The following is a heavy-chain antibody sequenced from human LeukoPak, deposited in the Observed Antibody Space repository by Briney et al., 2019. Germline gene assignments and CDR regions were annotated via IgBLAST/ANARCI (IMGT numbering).Heavy chain of an antibody. CDR3: ARSGSASRGFDY. CDR1: GYTFTSYY. D-gene: IGHD1-26*01. CDR2: INPSGGST. J-gene: IGHJ4*02. V-gene: IGHV1-46*01. Sequence: ASVKVSCKASGYTFTSYYMHWVRQAPGPGLGWMGIINPSGGSTSYAQKFQGRVTMPRDTSTSTVYMELSSLRSEDTAVYYCARSGSASRGFDYWGQGTLVTVSS.